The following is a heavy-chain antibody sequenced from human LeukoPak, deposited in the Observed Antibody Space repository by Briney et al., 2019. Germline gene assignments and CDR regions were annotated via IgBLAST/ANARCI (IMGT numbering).Heavy chain of an antibody. J-gene: IGHJ3*02. CDR3: ARGALGIYAFDI. D-gene: IGHD2-15*01. CDR2: INPNSGGT. Sequence: ASVKVSCKASGYTFTGYYMHRVRQAPGQGLEWMGWINPNSGGTNYAQKFQGRVTMTRDTSISTAYMELSRLRSDDTAVYYCARGALGIYAFDIWGQGTMVTVSS. CDR1: GYTFTGYY. V-gene: IGHV1-2*02.